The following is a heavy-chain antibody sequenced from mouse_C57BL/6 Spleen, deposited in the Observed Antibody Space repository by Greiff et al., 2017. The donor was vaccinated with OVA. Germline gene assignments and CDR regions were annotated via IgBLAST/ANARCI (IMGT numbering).Heavy chain of an antibody. V-gene: IGHV1-54*01. J-gene: IGHJ2*01. D-gene: IGHD1-1*01. CDR1: GYAFTNYL. CDR2: INPGSGGT. Sequence: VQLQQSGAELVRPGTSVKVSCKASGYAFTNYLIEWVKQRPGQGLEWIGVINPGSGGTNYNEKFKGKATLTADKSSSTAYMQLSSLTSEDSAVYFCARSPITTVVGDYFDYWGQGTTLTVSS. CDR3: ARSPITTVVGDYFDY.